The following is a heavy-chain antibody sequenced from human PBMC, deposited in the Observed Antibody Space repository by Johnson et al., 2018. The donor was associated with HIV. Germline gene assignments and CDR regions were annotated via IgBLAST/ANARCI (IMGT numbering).Heavy chain of an antibody. CDR1: GFTFSSYG. CDR3: AKDGGKWSYSFDV. D-gene: IGHD2-8*01. CDR2: ISYDGSNK. Sequence: QVQLVESGGGVVQPGRSLRLSCAASGFTFSSYGMHWVRQAPGKGLEWVALISYDGSNKYYADSVKGRFTISRDNSKNTLYLQMNSLRAEDTGLYYCAKDGGKWSYSFDVWGQGTMVSVSS. J-gene: IGHJ3*01. V-gene: IGHV3-30*18.